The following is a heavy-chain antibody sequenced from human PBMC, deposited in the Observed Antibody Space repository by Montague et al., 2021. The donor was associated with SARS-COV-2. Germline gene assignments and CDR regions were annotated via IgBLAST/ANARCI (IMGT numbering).Heavy chain of an antibody. Sequence: PALVKPTQTLTLTCTLSGFSLSTSGMRASWIRQPPGKALEWLARIDWDDDKLYSTSLKTRLTISKDTSKNQVVLTMTNMDPVDTATYYCARSYYDILTNYYAAFDLWGQGTMVTVSS. CDR1: GFSLSTSGMR. D-gene: IGHD3-9*01. V-gene: IGHV2-70*04. J-gene: IGHJ3*01. CDR3: ARSYYDILTNYYAAFDL. CDR2: IDWDDDK.